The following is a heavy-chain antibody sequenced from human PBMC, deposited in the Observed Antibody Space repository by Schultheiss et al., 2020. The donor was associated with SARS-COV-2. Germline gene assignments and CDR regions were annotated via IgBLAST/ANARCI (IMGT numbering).Heavy chain of an antibody. CDR2: IYPGDSDT. CDR1: GYSFTSYW. CDR3: ARGILSVPAYYDMDV. J-gene: IGHJ6*02. D-gene: IGHD2-15*01. V-gene: IGHV5-51*01. Sequence: GESLKISCKGSGYSFTSYWIGWVRQMPGKGLEWMGIIYPGDSDTRYSPSFQGQVTISADKSISTAYLQWSSLKASDTAMYYCARGILSVPAYYDMDVWGQGTTVTVSS.